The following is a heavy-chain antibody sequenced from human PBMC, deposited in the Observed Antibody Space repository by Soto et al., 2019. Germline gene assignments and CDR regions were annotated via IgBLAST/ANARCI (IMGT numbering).Heavy chain of an antibody. D-gene: IGHD6-13*01. CDR3: ARDPETSSPWYYDV. J-gene: IGHJ4*02. CDR1: NGSVNGYY. V-gene: IGHV4-59*02. CDR2: ISGSASP. Sequence: QVQLLESGPGLVKPSETLSLTCTVSNGSVNGYYWSWIRQPPGKGLEGIGFISGSASPSYNPTLNSRVTMSIDTSKNQLYLNLPSVTSADTSIYYCARDPETSSPWYYDVWGQGIVVIVP.